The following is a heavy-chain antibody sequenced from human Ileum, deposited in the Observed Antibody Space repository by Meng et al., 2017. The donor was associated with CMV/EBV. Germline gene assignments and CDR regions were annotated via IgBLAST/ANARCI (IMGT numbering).Heavy chain of an antibody. V-gene: IGHV1-8*02. CDR2: LHIHNDNT. CDR1: GYTFTGYY. J-gene: IGHJ4*02. Sequence: QVQLVQSGAEVKKPGASVKVSCKASGYTFTGYYMHWVRQATGQGLEWMGWLHIHNDNTGYAQKFQGRVSLTRDTSISTAYMELSSLRSDDTAVYYCASYPPGRGFDQWGQGTLVTVSS. D-gene: IGHD1-14*01. CDR3: ASYPPGRGFDQ.